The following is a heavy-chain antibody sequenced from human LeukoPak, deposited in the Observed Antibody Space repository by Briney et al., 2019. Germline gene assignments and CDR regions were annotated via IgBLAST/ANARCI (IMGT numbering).Heavy chain of an antibody. CDR3: AKDGGDGFNLGY. Sequence: GGSLRLSCAASGFTFDDYAMHWVRQVPGKGLEWVSLISWDGGSTYYADSVKGRFTISRDNSKYSLYLQMNSLRVEDTALYYCAKDGGDGFNLGYWGQGTLVTVSS. CDR1: GFTFDDYA. V-gene: IGHV3-43D*03. CDR2: ISWDGGST. J-gene: IGHJ4*02. D-gene: IGHD5-24*01.